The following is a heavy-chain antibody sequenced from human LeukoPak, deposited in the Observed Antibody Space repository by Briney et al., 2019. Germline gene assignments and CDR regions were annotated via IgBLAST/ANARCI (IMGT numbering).Heavy chain of an antibody. CDR2: IYTSGST. CDR1: GGSISSYY. CDR3: ARVSGITIFGVVISNAFDI. V-gene: IGHV4-4*07. J-gene: IGHJ3*02. Sequence: SETLSLTCTVSGGSISSYYWSWIRQPAGKGLEWIVRIYTSGSTNYNPSLKSRVTMSVDTSKNQFSLKLSSVTAADTAVYYCARVSGITIFGVVISNAFDIWGQGTMVTVSS. D-gene: IGHD3-3*01.